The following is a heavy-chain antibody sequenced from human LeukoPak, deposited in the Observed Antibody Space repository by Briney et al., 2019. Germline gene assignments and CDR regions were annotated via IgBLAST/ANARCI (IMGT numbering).Heavy chain of an antibody. J-gene: IGHJ6*03. CDR2: IYYSGNT. CDR1: GGSISSSSYY. Sequence: SETLSLTCTVSGGSISSSSYYWGWIRQPPGTGLEWIGSIYYSGNTYYNPSLKSRVTISVDTSKNQFSLKLSSMTAADMAVYYCAGMTTRSPYNYYMDVWGKGTTVTVSS. V-gene: IGHV4-39*07. D-gene: IGHD1-1*01. CDR3: AGMTTRSPYNYYMDV.